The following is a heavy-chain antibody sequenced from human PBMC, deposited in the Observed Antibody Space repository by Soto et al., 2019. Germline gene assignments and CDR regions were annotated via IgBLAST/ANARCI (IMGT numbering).Heavy chain of an antibody. J-gene: IGHJ6*02. Sequence: QVQLQESGPGLVKPSETLSLTCTVSGGSISSYYWSWIRQPAGKGLEWIGRIYTSGSTNYNPSLKSRVTMSVDTSKNQFSLKLSSVTAGDTAVYYCAIHSSSSEEGYYYYGMDVWGQGTTVTVSS. CDR3: AIHSSSSEEGYYYYGMDV. D-gene: IGHD6-6*01. V-gene: IGHV4-4*07. CDR2: IYTSGST. CDR1: GGSISSYY.